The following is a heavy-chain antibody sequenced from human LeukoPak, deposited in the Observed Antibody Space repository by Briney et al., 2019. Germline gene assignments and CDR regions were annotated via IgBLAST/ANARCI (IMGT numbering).Heavy chain of an antibody. CDR2: IIPIFGTA. Sequence: ASVKVSCKASGGTFISYAISWVRQAPGQGLEWMGGIIPIFGTANYAQKFQGRVTITADESTSTAYMELSSLRSEDTAVYYCARGSSYDSSGYVFDYWGQGTLVTVSS. V-gene: IGHV1-69*13. CDR1: GGTFISYA. CDR3: ARGSSYDSSGYVFDY. J-gene: IGHJ4*02. D-gene: IGHD3-22*01.